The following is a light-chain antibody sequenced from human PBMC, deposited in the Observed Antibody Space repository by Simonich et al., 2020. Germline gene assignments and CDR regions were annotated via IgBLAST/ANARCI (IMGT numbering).Light chain of an antibody. CDR1: QSVLYNSNNKNY. V-gene: IGKV4-1*01. CDR3: QQYYSTPRT. Sequence: DIVMTQSPDSLAVSLGERATINCKSSQSVLYNSNNKNYLAWYTQKPGQPPKLLIYWASTRESGVPDRFSGSGSGTDFTRTISSLQAEDVAVYYCQQYYSTPRTFGQGTKVEIK. J-gene: IGKJ1*01. CDR2: WAS.